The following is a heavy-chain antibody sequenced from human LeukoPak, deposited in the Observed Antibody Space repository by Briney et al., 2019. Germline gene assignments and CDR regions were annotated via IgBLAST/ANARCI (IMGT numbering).Heavy chain of an antibody. V-gene: IGHV1-24*01. CDR3: ATGGPGTAAGGYYFDY. Sequence: GASVKVSCKVSGYTLTELSMHWVRQAPGKGLEWMGGFDPEDGETIYAQKFQGRVTMTEDTSTDTAYMELSSLRSEDPAVYYCATGGPGTAAGGYYFDYWGQGTLVTVSS. CDR1: GYTLTELS. CDR2: FDPEDGET. D-gene: IGHD6-25*01. J-gene: IGHJ4*02.